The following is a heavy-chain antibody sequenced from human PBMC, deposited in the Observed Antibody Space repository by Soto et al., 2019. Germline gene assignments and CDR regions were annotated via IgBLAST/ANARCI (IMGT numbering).Heavy chain of an antibody. D-gene: IGHD1-26*01. CDR2: ISYDGRNK. CDR3: AKDFLRELPFDYYYYCMCV. Sequence: QVQLVASGGGVVQPGMSLRLSCAASGFTFSSYGMHWVRHAPGKGLEWVAVISYDGRNKYYGDSVKGRFTITRQNSTNTIYLPRNCLRAEDTAVYYWAKDFLRELPFDYYYYCMCVWGQGTTVSVSS. J-gene: IGHJ6*02. V-gene: IGHV3-30*18. CDR1: GFTFSSYG.